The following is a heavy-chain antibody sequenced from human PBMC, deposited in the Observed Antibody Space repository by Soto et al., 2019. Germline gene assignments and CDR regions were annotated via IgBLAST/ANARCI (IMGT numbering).Heavy chain of an antibody. CDR3: ARYGRILWYAFDI. Sequence: SETLSLTCTVSGGSISSSSYYWGWIRQPPGKGLEWIGSIYYGGSTYYNPSLKSRVTISVDTSKNQFSLMLSYVTAADTAVYYCARYGRILWYAFDIWGQGTMVTISS. V-gene: IGHV4-39*07. J-gene: IGHJ3*02. CDR2: IYYGGST. D-gene: IGHD2-21*01. CDR1: GGSISSSSYY.